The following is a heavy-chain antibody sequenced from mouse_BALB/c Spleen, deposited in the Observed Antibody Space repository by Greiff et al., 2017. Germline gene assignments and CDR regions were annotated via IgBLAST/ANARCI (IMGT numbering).Heavy chain of an antibody. CDR2: IYPGDGDT. Sequence: VQLQESGAELARPGASVKLSCKASGYTFTSYWMQWVKQRPGQGLEWIGAIYPGDGDTRYTQKFKGKATLTADKSSSTAYMQLSSLASEDSAVYYCARRTVDYWGQGTTLTVSS. CDR1: GYTFTSYW. J-gene: IGHJ2*01. CDR3: ARRTVDY. V-gene: IGHV1-87*01.